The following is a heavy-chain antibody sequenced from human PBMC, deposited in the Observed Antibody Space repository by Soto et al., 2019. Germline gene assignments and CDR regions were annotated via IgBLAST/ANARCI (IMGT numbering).Heavy chain of an antibody. CDR1: GYSFTSYW. CDR3: ARHSLITIFGVVTHAFDI. V-gene: IGHV5-10-1*01. J-gene: IGHJ3*02. Sequence: ESLKISCKGSGYSFTSYWISWVRQMPGKGLEWMGRIDPSDSYTNYSPSFQGHVTISADKSISTAYLQWSSLKASDTAMYYCARHSLITIFGVVTHAFDIWGQGTMVTVSS. D-gene: IGHD3-3*01. CDR2: IDPSDSYT.